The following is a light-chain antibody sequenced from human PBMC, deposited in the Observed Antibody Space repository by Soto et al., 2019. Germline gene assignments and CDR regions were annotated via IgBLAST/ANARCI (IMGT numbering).Light chain of an antibody. J-gene: IGLJ3*02. V-gene: IGLV2-14*01. CDR3: SSYSGISHWV. Sequence: QSALTQPASVSGSPGQSITISCTGTSSDIGAYNYVSWYQQHPGKAPKLMIYKVTRRPSGVSIRFPGSKSGSAASLTISGLQAEDEADYYWSSYSGISHWVFGGGTKLTVL. CDR2: KVT. CDR1: SSDIGAYNY.